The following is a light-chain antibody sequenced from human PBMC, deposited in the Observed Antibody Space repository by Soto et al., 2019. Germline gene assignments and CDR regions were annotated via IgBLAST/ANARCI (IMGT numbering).Light chain of an antibody. CDR1: QSVSSS. CDR3: QQFNNYPLT. V-gene: IGKV3-11*01. J-gene: IGKJ4*01. Sequence: EIVLTQSPATLSLSPGERATLSCRASQSVSSSLAWYQQKPGQAPRLLIYDASNRAPGIPARFSGSGSGTDFTLTISSLEPEDFATYYCQQFNNYPLTFGGGTKVDIK. CDR2: DAS.